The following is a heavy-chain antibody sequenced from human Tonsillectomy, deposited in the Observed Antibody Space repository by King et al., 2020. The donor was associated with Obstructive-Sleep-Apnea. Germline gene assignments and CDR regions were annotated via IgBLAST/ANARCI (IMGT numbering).Heavy chain of an antibody. CDR3: ARLNYYDSSGYYYAGMDV. Sequence: QLVQSGAEVKKPGESLKISCKGSGYSFTSYWIGWVRQMPGKGLEWMGIIYPGDSDTRYSPSFQGQVTISADKSISTAYLQWSSLKASDTAMYYCARLNYYDSSGYYYAGMDVWGQGTTVTVSS. CDR1: GYSFTSYW. J-gene: IGHJ6*02. D-gene: IGHD3-22*01. V-gene: IGHV5-51*01. CDR2: IYPGDSDT.